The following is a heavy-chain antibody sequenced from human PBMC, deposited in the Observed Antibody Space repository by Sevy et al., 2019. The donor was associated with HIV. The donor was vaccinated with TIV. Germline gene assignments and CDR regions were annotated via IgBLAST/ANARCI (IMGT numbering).Heavy chain of an antibody. CDR2: IGRSSSHI. V-gene: IGHV3-21*01. CDR3: ARDIEGNGNGYFGY. J-gene: IGHJ4*02. Sequence: GGSLRLSCAASGFSFSSYFINWVRQAPGKGLEWVASIGRSSSHIYYADSVKGRFTISRDNAKNSLDLQMNSLRVDDTALYYCARDIEGNGNGYFGYWGQGALVTVSS. D-gene: IGHD2-8*01. CDR1: GFSFSSYF.